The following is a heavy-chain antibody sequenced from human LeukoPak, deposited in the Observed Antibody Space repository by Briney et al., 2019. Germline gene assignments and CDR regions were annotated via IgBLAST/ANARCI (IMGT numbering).Heavy chain of an antibody. V-gene: IGHV3-30*18. D-gene: IGHD2-21*02. J-gene: IGHJ5*01. CDR3: AKESHYGRMTAILYNWFDS. CDR2: IAYDENHK. CDR1: GFTLSRYG. Sequence: GGSLGLSCVASGFTLSRYGMHWVRQAPGKGLEWVAAIAYDENHKYFVDSVKGRFTISRDNSKNTLYLQMDSLRAEDTALYYCAKESHYGRMTAILYNWFDSWGQGTLVTVSS.